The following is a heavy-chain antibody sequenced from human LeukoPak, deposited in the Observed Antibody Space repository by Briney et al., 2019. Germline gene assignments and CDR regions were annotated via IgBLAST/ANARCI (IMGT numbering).Heavy chain of an antibody. D-gene: IGHD7-27*01. Sequence: GASVKVSCKASGYTFTGYYMHWVRQAPGQGLEWMGWINPNSGGTNYAQKFQGRVTMTRDTSISTAYMELSRLRSDDTAVYYCAVTLTGDLGDYFDYWGQGTLVTVSS. CDR2: INPNSGGT. V-gene: IGHV1-2*02. CDR3: AVTLTGDLGDYFDY. J-gene: IGHJ4*02. CDR1: GYTFTGYY.